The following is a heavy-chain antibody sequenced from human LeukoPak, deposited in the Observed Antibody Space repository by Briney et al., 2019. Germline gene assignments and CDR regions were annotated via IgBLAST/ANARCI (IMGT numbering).Heavy chain of an antibody. J-gene: IGHJ3*02. CDR3: ARGFRGRFSVWDAFQI. V-gene: IGHV4-59*08. Sequence: SETLSLTCTVSGGSISSYYWSWIRQPPGKGLEWIGYIYYSGNTNYNPSLKSRVIISVDTSKNQFSLKLTSVTAADTAVYYCARGFRGRFSVWDAFQIWGQGTMVTVSS. CDR1: GGSISSYY. CDR2: IYYSGNT. D-gene: IGHD3-10*01.